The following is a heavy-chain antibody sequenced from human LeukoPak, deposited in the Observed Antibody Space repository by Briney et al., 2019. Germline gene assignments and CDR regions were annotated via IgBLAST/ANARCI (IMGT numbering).Heavy chain of an antibody. D-gene: IGHD3-10*01. J-gene: IGHJ4*02. V-gene: IGHV1-69*05. Sequence: SVKVSCKAPRGTFDSYGISWVRQAPGQGLEWMGGVMAIFGGVKYGQKLPGRATITTDATTSTAYMELRSLTSEDTGIYYCARGELGDRSGFSFFDYWGQGTLVTVSS. CDR1: RGTFDSYG. CDR2: VMAIFGGV. CDR3: ARGELGDRSGFSFFDY.